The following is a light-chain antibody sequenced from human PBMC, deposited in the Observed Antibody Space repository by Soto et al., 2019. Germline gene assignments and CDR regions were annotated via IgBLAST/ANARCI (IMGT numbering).Light chain of an antibody. J-gene: IGKJ1*01. CDR2: MGF. Sequence: DIVMTQSPLSLSVTPGEAASISCRSSQSLLHKNGNNYFNWYLQRPGQSPHILIFMGFKRASGVPDRFSGSGSGTYFTLKISRVEAEDAGIYYCMQSLQTPRTFGQGTKVEIK. CDR3: MQSLQTPRT. CDR1: QSLLHKNGNNY. V-gene: IGKV2-28*01.